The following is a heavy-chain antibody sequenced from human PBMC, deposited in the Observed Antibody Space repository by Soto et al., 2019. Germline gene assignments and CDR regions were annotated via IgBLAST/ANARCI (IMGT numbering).Heavy chain of an antibody. J-gene: IGHJ6*03. V-gene: IGHV4-59*08. CDR2: IYYSGST. Sequence: PSETLSLTCTVSGGSISSYYWSWIRQPPGKGLEWIGYIYYSGSTNYNPSLKSRVTISVDTSKNQFSLKLSSVTAADTAVYYRARSALFFGSRYMDVWGKGTTVTVSS. D-gene: IGHD3-10*01. CDR1: GGSISSYY. CDR3: ARSALFFGSRYMDV.